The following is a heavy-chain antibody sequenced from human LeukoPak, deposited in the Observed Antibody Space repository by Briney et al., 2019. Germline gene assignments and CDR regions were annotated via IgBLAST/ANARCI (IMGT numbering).Heavy chain of an antibody. D-gene: IGHD3-10*01. J-gene: IGHJ5*02. V-gene: IGHV1-2*02. Sequence: ASVKVSCKASGYTFTGYYMFWVRQAPEEGLEWMGWINPKSGGKNYAQKFQGRVNMTRDTSISTAYMELSGLRYGDTAVYYCARDALPIRMVRGGIVNWFDPWGQGTLVSVSS. CDR1: GYTFTGYY. CDR2: INPKSGGK. CDR3: ARDALPIRMVRGGIVNWFDP.